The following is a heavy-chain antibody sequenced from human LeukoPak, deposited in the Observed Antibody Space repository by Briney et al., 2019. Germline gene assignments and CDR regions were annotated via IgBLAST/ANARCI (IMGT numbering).Heavy chain of an antibody. CDR1: GFTFSSYA. CDR2: ISYDGSNK. J-gene: IGHJ4*02. V-gene: IGHV3-30*04. D-gene: IGHD1-1*01. CDR3: ARAPTTGTVDY. Sequence: GGSLRLSCAASGFTFSSYAMHWVRQAPGKGLEWVAVISYDGSNKYYADSVKGRFTISRDDIEKSLYLQLNSLTADDTAVYFCARAPTTGTVDYWGQGTLVTVSS.